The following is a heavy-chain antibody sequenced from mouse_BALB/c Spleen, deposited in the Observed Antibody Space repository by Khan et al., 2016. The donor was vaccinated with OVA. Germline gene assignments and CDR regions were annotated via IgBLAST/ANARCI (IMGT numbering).Heavy chain of an antibody. D-gene: IGHD4-1*01. CDR1: GYTFTSYW. CDR2: IYPGNTDP. Sequence: VQLKQSGTVLARPGASVKMSCKASGYTFTSYWMHWVKQRPGQGLEWLGDIYPGNTDPNYNQKFKGKSKLTAFTSTSTAYMELSSLTNEYSAVYYCTRRNWDVAWFAYWGQGTLVTVSA. J-gene: IGHJ3*01. CDR3: TRRNWDVAWFAY. V-gene: IGHV1-5*01.